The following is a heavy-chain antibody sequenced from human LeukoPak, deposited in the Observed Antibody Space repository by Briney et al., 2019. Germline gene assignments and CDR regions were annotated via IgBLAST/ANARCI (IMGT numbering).Heavy chain of an antibody. D-gene: IGHD6-13*01. J-gene: IGHJ2*01. V-gene: IGHV5-51*01. CDR1: GYTFTSYW. Sequence: GESLKISCKGSGYTFTSYWIGWVRQMPGKGLEWMGIIYPGDSDTRYSPSFQGQVTLSADRSISTAYLQWSTLKASDTAIYYCARWRSSWYFDLWGRGTPVSVSS. CDR2: IYPGDSDT. CDR3: ARWRSSWYFDL.